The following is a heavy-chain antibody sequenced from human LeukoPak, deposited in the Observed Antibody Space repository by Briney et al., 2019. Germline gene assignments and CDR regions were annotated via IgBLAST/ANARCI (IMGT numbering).Heavy chain of an antibody. J-gene: IGHJ4*02. CDR1: GFTISSYT. Sequence: GGSLRLSCAASGFTISSYTMHWIRQAPGKGLEWVSSISGSNSYIFYADSVKGRFTVSRDNAKDSLYLQMNSLRAEDTAVYYCARALTTLTYEGYWGQGTLVTVSS. CDR2: ISGSNSYI. CDR3: ARALTTLTYEGY. V-gene: IGHV3-21*01. D-gene: IGHD1-1*01.